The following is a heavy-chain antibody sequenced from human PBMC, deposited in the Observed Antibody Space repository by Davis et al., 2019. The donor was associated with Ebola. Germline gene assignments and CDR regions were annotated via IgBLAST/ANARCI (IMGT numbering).Heavy chain of an antibody. Sequence: ASVKVSCKASGYTFTSYGISWVRQAPGQRLEWMGWINAGNGNTKYSQKFQGRVTITRDTSTSTAYMELRSLRSDDTAVYYCARDRENYDILTGYYILFDYWGQGTLVTVSS. D-gene: IGHD3-9*01. CDR2: INAGNGNT. CDR3: ARDRENYDILTGYYILFDY. CDR1: GYTFTSYG. J-gene: IGHJ4*02. V-gene: IGHV1-18*04.